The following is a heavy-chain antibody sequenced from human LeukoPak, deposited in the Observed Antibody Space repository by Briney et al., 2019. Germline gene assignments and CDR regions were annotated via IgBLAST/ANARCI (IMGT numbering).Heavy chain of an antibody. CDR3: ARDSEYSYGPPNY. V-gene: IGHV1-2*02. D-gene: IGHD5-18*01. CDR2: INPNSGGT. CDR1: GYTFTSYD. J-gene: IGHJ4*02. Sequence: ASVKVSCKASGYTFTSYDINWVRQATGQGLEWMGWINPNSGGTNYAQKFQGRVTMTRDASISTAYMELSRLRSDDTAVYYCARDSEYSYGPPNYWGQGTLVTVSS.